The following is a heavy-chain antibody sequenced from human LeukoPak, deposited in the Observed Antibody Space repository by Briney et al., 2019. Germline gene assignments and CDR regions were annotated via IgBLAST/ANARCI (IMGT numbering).Heavy chain of an antibody. CDR2: IYHSGST. J-gene: IGHJ5*02. CDR3: ARLVVVPAAWGSGFDL. D-gene: IGHD2-2*01. Sequence: SETLSLTCAVSGGSISSSNWWSWVRPPPGKGLEWIGEIYHSGSTNYNPSLKSRVTISVDKSKNQFSLKLSSVTAADTAVYYCARLVVVPAAWGSGFDLWGQGTLVTVSS. V-gene: IGHV4-4*02. CDR1: GGSISSSNW.